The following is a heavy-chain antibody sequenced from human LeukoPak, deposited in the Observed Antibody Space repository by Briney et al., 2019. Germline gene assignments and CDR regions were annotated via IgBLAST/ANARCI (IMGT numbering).Heavy chain of an antibody. V-gene: IGHV3-23*01. CDR3: AKRYCSGGICYSFFDY. D-gene: IGHD2-15*01. CDR1: GFTFSSYM. CDR2: ISGSGGNT. J-gene: IGHJ4*02. Sequence: GGSLRLSCAASGFTFSSYMMSWVRQAPGKGLEWVSTISGSGGNTYYADSVKGRFTISRDNSKNTLYLQMNSLRAEDTAIYYCAKRYCSGGICYSFFDYWGQGTLVTVSS.